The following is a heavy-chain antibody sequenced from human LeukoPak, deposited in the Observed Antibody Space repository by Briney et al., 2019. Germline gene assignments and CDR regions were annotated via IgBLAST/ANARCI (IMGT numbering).Heavy chain of an antibody. CDR3: AKGDYYGSGSYFSKGVPPPHYFDY. Sequence: GGSLRLSCAASGFTFSSYGMSWVCQAPGKGLEWVSAISGSGGSTYYADSVKGRFTISRDNSKNTLYLQMNSLRAEDTAVYYCAKGDYYGSGSYFSKGVPPPHYFDYWGQGTLVTVSS. J-gene: IGHJ4*02. D-gene: IGHD3-10*01. V-gene: IGHV3-23*01. CDR2: ISGSGGST. CDR1: GFTFSSYG.